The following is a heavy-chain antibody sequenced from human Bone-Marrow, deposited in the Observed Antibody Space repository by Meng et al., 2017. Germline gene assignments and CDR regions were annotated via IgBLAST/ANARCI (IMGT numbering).Heavy chain of an antibody. Sequence: ASAKVFCKASGYTFTSYGISWVRQAPGQGLEWMGWISAYNGNTNYAQKLQGRVTMTRDMSITSAYMELSRLRSDDTAVYYCARDRDLRGFSYDALDIWGQGTMVTVSS. CDR1: GYTFTSYG. CDR2: ISAYNGNT. V-gene: IGHV1-18*01. D-gene: IGHD5-18*01. CDR3: ARDRDLRGFSYDALDI. J-gene: IGHJ3*02.